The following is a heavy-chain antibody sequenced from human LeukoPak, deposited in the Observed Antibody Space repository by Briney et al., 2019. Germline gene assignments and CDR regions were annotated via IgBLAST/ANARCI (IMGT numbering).Heavy chain of an antibody. D-gene: IGHD1-1*01. V-gene: IGHV3-7*01. Sequence: GGSLRLSCAASGFTFSSYWMSWVRQAPGKGLEWVANIKQDGGEIYYVDSVKGRFTISRDNAKNSLYLQMNSLRAGDTAAYYCAAGTWTIEHWGQGTLVTVSS. CDR1: GFTFSSYW. CDR3: AAGTWTIEH. CDR2: IKQDGGEI. J-gene: IGHJ4*02.